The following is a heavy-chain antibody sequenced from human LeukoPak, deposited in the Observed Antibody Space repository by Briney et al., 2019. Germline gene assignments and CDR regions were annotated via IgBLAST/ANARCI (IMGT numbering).Heavy chain of an antibody. J-gene: IGHJ3*02. Sequence: PGGSLRLSCAASGFTFSSYSMNWVRQAPGKGLEWGSSISSSSSYIYYADSVKGRFTISRDNAKNSLYLQMNSLRAEDTAVYYCARDGLWPRPSAFDIWGQGTMVTVSS. CDR1: GFTFSSYS. CDR3: ARDGLWPRPSAFDI. D-gene: IGHD2-21*01. V-gene: IGHV3-21*01. CDR2: ISSSSSYI.